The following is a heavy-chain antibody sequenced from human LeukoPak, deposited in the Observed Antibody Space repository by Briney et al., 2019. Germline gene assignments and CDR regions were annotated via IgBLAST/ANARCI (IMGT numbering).Heavy chain of an antibody. CDR2: IFYSGST. CDR3: ASELRGWFDP. V-gene: IGHV4-59*01. Sequence: PSETLSLTCTVSGGSISSYYWSWIRQPPGKGLEWIGYIFYSGSTNYNPSLKSRVTISVDTSKNRFSLKLSSVTAADTAVYYCASELRGWFDPWGQGTLVTVSS. J-gene: IGHJ5*02. CDR1: GGSISSYY. D-gene: IGHD2-15*01.